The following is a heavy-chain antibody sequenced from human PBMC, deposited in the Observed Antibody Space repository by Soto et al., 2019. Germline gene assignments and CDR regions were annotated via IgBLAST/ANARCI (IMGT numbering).Heavy chain of an antibody. CDR1: GFTVSSNY. J-gene: IGHJ6*02. D-gene: IGHD5-18*01. CDR2: IYSGGST. CDR3: ARDLHGYSYGYYYYYYGMDV. Sequence: TGGSLRLSCAASGFTVSSNYMSWVRQAPGKGLEWVSVIYSGGSTYYADSVKGRFTISRDNSKNTLYLQMNSLRAEDTAVYYCARDLHGYSYGYYYYYYGMDVWGQGTTVTVSS. V-gene: IGHV3-53*01.